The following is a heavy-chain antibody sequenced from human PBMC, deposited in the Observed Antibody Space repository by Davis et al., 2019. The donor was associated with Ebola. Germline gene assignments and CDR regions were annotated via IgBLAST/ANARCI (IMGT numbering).Heavy chain of an antibody. J-gene: IGHJ6*02. CDR2: IYYSGST. Sequence: SETLSLTCAVYGGSFSGYYWSWIRQPPGKGLEWIGYIYYSGSTNYNPSLKSRVTISVDTSKNQFSLKLSSVTAADTAVYYCARDRHIAVAGNPRRMGMDVWGQGTTVTVSS. CDR1: GGSFSGYY. CDR3: ARDRHIAVAGNPRRMGMDV. V-gene: IGHV4-59*01. D-gene: IGHD6-19*01.